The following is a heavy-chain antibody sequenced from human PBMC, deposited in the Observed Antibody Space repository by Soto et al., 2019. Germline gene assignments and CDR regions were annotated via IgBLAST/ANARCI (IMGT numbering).Heavy chain of an antibody. V-gene: IGHV4-4*07. D-gene: IGHD3-10*01. CDR2: VFPGGPT. J-gene: IGHJ4*02. Sequence: SETLSLTCTVSGDPITSYFWTWLRQPAGKGLEWIGHVFPGGPTSHNSSLKSRVSMSIDTSKNQFSLTLTSVIAADTAVYYCARTLSGFTYGSRQFYFDYWGQGTLVTVSS. CDR1: GDPITSYF. CDR3: ARTLSGFTYGSRQFYFDY.